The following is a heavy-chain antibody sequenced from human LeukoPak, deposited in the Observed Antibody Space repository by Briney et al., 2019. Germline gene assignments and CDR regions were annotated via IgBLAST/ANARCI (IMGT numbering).Heavy chain of an antibody. J-gene: IGHJ3*02. CDR2: IKEGGSAK. D-gene: IGHD4-17*01. Sequence: GGSLRLSCAAAGFTFSSYCMAWVRQAPGKGLEWVANIKEGGSAKYYVDSVRGRFTISRDNAKNSLYLQMNSLRAEDTAVYYCARNQDYGVYNSVGAFDIWGQGTMVTVSS. V-gene: IGHV3-7*02. CDR3: ARNQDYGVYNSVGAFDI. CDR1: GFTFSSYC.